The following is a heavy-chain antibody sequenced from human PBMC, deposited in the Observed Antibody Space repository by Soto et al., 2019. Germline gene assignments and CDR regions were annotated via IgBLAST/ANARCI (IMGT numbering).Heavy chain of an antibody. V-gene: IGHV3-9*01. D-gene: IGHD1-1*01. CDR1: GFTFDDYA. Sequence: PGGSLRLSCAASGFTFDDYAMHWVRQAPGKGLVWVSGISCNGSSITYADSVKGRFTISRDNAKNTLYLQMNSLRAEDTAVYYCARGGLERRLDYWGQGTLVTVS. CDR2: ISCNGSSI. CDR3: ARGGLERRLDY. J-gene: IGHJ4*02.